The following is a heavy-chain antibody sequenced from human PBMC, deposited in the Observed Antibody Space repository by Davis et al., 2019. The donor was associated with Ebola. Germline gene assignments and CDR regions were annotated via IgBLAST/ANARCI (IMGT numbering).Heavy chain of an antibody. Sequence: SVQVSCKASGGTFGTYATTWVRQAPGQGLEWMGWIIPVFRTASYAQKFQGRVTITADESTRTAYMELTGLRSEDTAVYYCAHLGPQRYCSGGGCHGYLDYWGQGTLVTVSS. CDR3: AHLGPQRYCSGGGCHGYLDY. CDR2: IIPVFRTA. CDR1: GGTFGTYA. D-gene: IGHD2-15*01. J-gene: IGHJ4*02. V-gene: IGHV1-69*13.